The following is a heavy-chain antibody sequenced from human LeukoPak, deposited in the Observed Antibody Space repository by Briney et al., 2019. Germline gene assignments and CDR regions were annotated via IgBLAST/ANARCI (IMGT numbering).Heavy chain of an antibody. Sequence: ASVKVSCKASGYTFTSYDINWVRQATGQGLEWMGWMNPYNGNTGYAQKFEGRVIMTRDTSISTAYLELSSLTSEDTAVYYCARAAVNLHPNHYYYMDVWGKGPTVTVSS. CDR1: GYTFTSYD. V-gene: IGHV1-8*01. J-gene: IGHJ6*03. CDR2: MNPYNGNT. CDR3: ARAAVNLHPNHYYYMDV.